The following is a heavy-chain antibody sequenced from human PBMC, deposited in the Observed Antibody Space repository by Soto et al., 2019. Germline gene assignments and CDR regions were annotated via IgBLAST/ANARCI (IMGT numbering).Heavy chain of an antibody. CDR3: AHSGYSGWGDYFDY. CDR1: GFSLSISGVG. CDR2: IYWDDDK. V-gene: IGHV2-5*02. J-gene: IGHJ4*02. D-gene: IGHD5-12*01. Sequence: SGPTLVNPTQTLTLTCTFSGFSLSISGVGVGWIRQPPGKALEWLALIYWDDDKRDSPSLKGRLTITKDTSKNQVVLTMTNMEPVDTATYYCAHSGYSGWGDYFDYWGQGTLVTVSS.